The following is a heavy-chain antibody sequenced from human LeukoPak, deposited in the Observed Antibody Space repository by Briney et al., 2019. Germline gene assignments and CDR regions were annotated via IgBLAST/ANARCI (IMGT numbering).Heavy chain of an antibody. V-gene: IGHV1-69-2*01. D-gene: IGHD3-10*02. Sequence: GASVKVSCKASGYTFTDHYIHWVQQAPGEGLEWVGRVDPEEGEAISAQKFQGRVTISADTSTDTAYLELTSLRSDDTAVYYCATEVNVAYYNVPGNDYRGIDPWGPGTLVTVSS. CDR2: VDPEEGEA. J-gene: IGHJ5*02. CDR1: GYTFTDHY. CDR3: ATEVNVAYYNVPGNDYRGIDP.